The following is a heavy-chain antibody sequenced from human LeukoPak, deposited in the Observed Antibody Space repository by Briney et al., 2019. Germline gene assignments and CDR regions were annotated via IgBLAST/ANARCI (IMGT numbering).Heavy chain of an antibody. Sequence: GGSLRLSCAASGFTFDDYCMSWVRQAPGKGLEWVAGINWNGGSTGYADSVKGRFTITSDNANNTMYLQMNSLRAEDTALYYCARAIVSTSSYYYMDVWGKGTKVTVSS. CDR3: ARAIVSTSSYYYMDV. CDR1: GFTFDDYC. V-gene: IGHV3-20*04. CDR2: INWNGGST. J-gene: IGHJ6*03. D-gene: IGHD2-2*01.